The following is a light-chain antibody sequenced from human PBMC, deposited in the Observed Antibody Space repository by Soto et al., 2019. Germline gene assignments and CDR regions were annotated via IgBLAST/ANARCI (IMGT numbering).Light chain of an antibody. J-gene: IGKJ1*01. Sequence: EIVLTQSPGILSLSPWERAILSCRASQSVSRNFLAWYQQKPGQAPRLLMYGASNRATGIPDRFRGSGSGTDFSLIISRLEPEDFAVYYCQQYNNWPPWTFGQGTKVDIK. V-gene: IGKV3-20*01. CDR3: QQYNNWPPWT. CDR1: QSVSRNF. CDR2: GAS.